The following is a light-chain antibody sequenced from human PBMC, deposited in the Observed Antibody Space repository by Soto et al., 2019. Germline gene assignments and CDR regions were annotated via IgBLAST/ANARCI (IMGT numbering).Light chain of an antibody. Sequence: DIQMTQSPSTLSASVGDRVTITCRASQSISSWLAWYQQKPGKAPKLLIYDASSLEIGVPSRFSGSGSGTEFTLTISSLQPDDFETYYCQQYNSYWGTFGQGTKVEIK. CDR3: QQYNSYWGT. CDR1: QSISSW. CDR2: DAS. V-gene: IGKV1-5*01. J-gene: IGKJ1*01.